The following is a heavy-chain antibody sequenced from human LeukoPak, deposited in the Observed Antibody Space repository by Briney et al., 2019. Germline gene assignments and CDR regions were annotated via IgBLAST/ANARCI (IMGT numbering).Heavy chain of an antibody. J-gene: IGHJ4*02. CDR3: VRQAQEDY. CDR1: GFDFNTFG. CDR2: ISWDGSDK. Sequence: GRSLRLSCVASGFDFNTFGMHWVRQAPDTGLEWVAVISWDGSDKYYADSVKGRFAISRDNSKNTLYLQMDSLRSEDTGVYYCVRQAQEDYWGQGTLVTVSS. V-gene: IGHV3-30*03.